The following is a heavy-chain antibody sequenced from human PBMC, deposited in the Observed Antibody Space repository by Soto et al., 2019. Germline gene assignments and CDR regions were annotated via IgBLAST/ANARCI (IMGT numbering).Heavy chain of an antibody. V-gene: IGHV4-59*01. D-gene: IGHD4-17*01. CDR3: ARDSYGDSLDY. Sequence: QVQLQESGPGLVKPSETLSLTCTVSGGSISSYYWSWIRQPPGKGLECIGCIYYSGSTNYNPSLKSRVTISVDTSKNQFSLKLTSVTAADTAVYYCARDSYGDSLDYWGQGTLVTVSS. CDR1: GGSISSYY. CDR2: IYYSGST. J-gene: IGHJ4*02.